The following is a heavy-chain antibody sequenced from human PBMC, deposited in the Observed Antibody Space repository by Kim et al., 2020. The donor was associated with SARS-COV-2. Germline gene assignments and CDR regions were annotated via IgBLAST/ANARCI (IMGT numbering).Heavy chain of an antibody. Sequence: GGSLRLSCAASGFTFSSYAMSWVRQAPGKGLEWVSAISGSGGSTYYADSVKGRFTISRDNSKNTLYLQMNSLRAEDTAVYYCAKPRGYYYDSSGYRPIDYWGQGTLVTVSS. CDR1: GFTFSSYA. D-gene: IGHD3-22*01. V-gene: IGHV3-23*01. CDR2: ISGSGGST. J-gene: IGHJ4*02. CDR3: AKPRGYYYDSSGYRPIDY.